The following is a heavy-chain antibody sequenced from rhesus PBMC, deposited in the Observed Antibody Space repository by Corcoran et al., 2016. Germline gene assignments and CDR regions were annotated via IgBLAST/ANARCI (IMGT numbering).Heavy chain of an antibody. Sequence: EVRLVESGGGLVQPGGSLRLSCAASGFTVSDYDMSWVRQATGKGPEWVGFIRNKATGGTAEYAASVKGRFTISRDDSKSIASLQMNSLKTEDTAVYYCARHRGYSGYSLDYWGQGVLVTVSS. V-gene: IGHV3-116*02. CDR2: IRNKATGGTA. CDR1: GFTVSDYD. J-gene: IGHJ4*01. CDR3: ARHRGYSGYSLDY. D-gene: IGHD5-42*01.